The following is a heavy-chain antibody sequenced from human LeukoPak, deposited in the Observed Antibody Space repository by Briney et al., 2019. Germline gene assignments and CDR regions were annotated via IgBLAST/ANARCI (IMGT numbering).Heavy chain of an antibody. D-gene: IGHD3-16*01. J-gene: IGHJ5*02. CDR3: ARVGLQYNWFDP. Sequence: QAGGSLRLSCAASGFTFSSYEMNWVRQAPGKGLEWVSYISSSGSTIYYADSVKGRFTISRDNAKNSLYLRMNSLRAEDTAVYYCARVGLQYNWFDPWGQGTLVTVSS. CDR1: GFTFSSYE. CDR2: ISSSGSTI. V-gene: IGHV3-48*03.